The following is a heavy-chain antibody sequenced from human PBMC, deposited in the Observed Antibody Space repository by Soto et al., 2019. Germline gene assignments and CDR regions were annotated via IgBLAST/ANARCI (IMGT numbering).Heavy chain of an antibody. J-gene: IGHJ5*02. CDR3: ARGHLSLYYYDSSGFDP. V-gene: IGHV1-8*01. CDR1: GYTFTSYD. D-gene: IGHD3-22*01. CDR2: MDPNSGNT. Sequence: ASVKVSCKASGYTFTSYDINWVRQAPGQGLEWTGWMDPNSGNTGYAQKFQGRVTMTRNTSISTAYMELSSLRSEDTAVYYCARGHLSLYYYDSSGFDPWGQGTQVTVSS.